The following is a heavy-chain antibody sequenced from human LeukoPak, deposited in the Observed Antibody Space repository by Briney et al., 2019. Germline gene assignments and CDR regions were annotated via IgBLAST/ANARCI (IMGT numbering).Heavy chain of an antibody. CDR3: AKEGQQYGDYED. D-gene: IGHD4-17*01. CDR1: GFTFSGYG. J-gene: IGHJ4*02. CDR2: ISHDGSSK. Sequence: GGSLRLSCAASGFTFSGYGMHWVRQAPGKGLAWVAVISHDGSSKYYAYSVKGRFTISRDNSKKTLYLQMNSLRAEDTAVYYCAKEGQQYGDYEDWGQGTLVTVSS. V-gene: IGHV3-30*18.